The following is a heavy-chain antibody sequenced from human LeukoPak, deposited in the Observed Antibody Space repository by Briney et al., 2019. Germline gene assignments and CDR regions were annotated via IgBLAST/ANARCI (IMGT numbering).Heavy chain of an antibody. V-gene: IGHV4-30-2*01. CDR2: IYHSGSA. Sequence: SSETLSLTCAVSGGSISSGGYSWSWIRQPPGKGLEWIGYIYHSGSAYYNPSLESRVTISIDRSKNQFSLKLTSVTAADTAVYYCARGDGYSFDYWGQGTLVTVSS. D-gene: IGHD2-21*02. J-gene: IGHJ4*02. CDR1: GGSISSGGYS. CDR3: ARGDGYSFDY.